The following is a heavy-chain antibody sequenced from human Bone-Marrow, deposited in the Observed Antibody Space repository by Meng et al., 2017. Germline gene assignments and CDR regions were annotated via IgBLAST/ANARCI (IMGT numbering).Heavy chain of an antibody. Sequence: GESLKISCAASGFTFSDYYMSWIRQAPGKGLEWVSHISSSGSTIYYADSVKGRFTISRDNAKNSLYLQMNSLRAEDTAVYYCARDYPLSAVAGTTVDYWGQGTLVTVSS. CDR1: GFTFSDYY. CDR3: ARDYPLSAVAGTTVDY. V-gene: IGHV3-11*01. D-gene: IGHD6-19*01. J-gene: IGHJ4*02. CDR2: ISSSGSTI.